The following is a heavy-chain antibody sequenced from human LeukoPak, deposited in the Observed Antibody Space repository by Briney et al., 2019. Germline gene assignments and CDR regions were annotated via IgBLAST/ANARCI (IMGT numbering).Heavy chain of an antibody. CDR1: GFTFNNYG. CDR2: IRYDGTAQ. V-gene: IGHV3-30*02. Sequence: GGSLRLSCGASGFTFNNYGMDWVRQAPGKGREWVAFIRYDGTAQYYADSVKGRFTISRDNSKNTLFLQVNSVRPEDTAVYYCARGNSNGFDVWGQGTMVTVSS. D-gene: IGHD1-7*01. CDR3: ARGNSNGFDV. J-gene: IGHJ3*01.